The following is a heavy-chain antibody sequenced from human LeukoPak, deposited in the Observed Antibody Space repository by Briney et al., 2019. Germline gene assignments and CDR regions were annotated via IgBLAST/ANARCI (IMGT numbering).Heavy chain of an antibody. CDR3: ARVNEWLVPASDY. CDR1: GGSFSGCY. CDR2: INHSGST. D-gene: IGHD6-19*01. Sequence: PSETLSLTCAVYGGSFSGCYWSWIRQPPGKGLEWIGEINHSGSTNYNPSLKSRVTISVDTSKNQFSLKLSSVTAADTAVYYCARVNEWLVPASDYWGQGTLVTVSS. J-gene: IGHJ4*02. V-gene: IGHV4-34*01.